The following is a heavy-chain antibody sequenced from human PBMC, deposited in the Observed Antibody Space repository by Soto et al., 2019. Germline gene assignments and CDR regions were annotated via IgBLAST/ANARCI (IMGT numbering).Heavy chain of an antibody. CDR1: GLTFSSYG. D-gene: IGHD4-17*01. Sequence: PGGSLRLSCAAAGLTFSSYGRHWVRQAPGKGLEWVAVIWYDGSNKYYADSVKGRFTISRDNSKNTLYLQMNSLRAEDTAVYYCARTRVEYGDYSVGNWFDPWGQGTLVTVSS. V-gene: IGHV3-33*01. CDR3: ARTRVEYGDYSVGNWFDP. CDR2: IWYDGSNK. J-gene: IGHJ5*02.